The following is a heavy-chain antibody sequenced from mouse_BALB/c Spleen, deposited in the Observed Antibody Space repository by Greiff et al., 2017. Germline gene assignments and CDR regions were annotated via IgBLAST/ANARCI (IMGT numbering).Heavy chain of an antibody. CDR2: ISSGGSYT. V-gene: IGHV5-9-4*01. Sequence: DVQLVESGGGLVKPGGSLKLSCAASGFTFSSYAMSWVRQSPEKRLEWVAEISSGGSYTYYPDTVTGRFTISRDNAKNTLYLEMSSLRSEDTAMYYCATYDGYWFAYWGQGTLVTVSA. CDR3: ATYDGYWFAY. D-gene: IGHD2-3*01. CDR1: GFTFSSYA. J-gene: IGHJ3*01.